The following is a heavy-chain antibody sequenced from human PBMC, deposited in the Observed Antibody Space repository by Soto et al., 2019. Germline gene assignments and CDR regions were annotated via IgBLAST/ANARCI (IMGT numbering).Heavy chain of an antibody. CDR1: GGTFGSDA. CDR2: IIPIFGTT. J-gene: IGHJ5*02. CDR3: ARDRTDSGYYTNWLDP. Sequence: QVHLMQSGAVVKKPGSSVKVSCKASGGTFGSDAITWVRQAPGQGLEWVGRIIPIFGTTNYAQNLQGRVTISADKSTLTSYMELHSLTSDDTALYYCARDRTDSGYYTNWLDPWGQGTQVTVSS. V-gene: IGHV1-69*06. D-gene: IGHD3-22*01.